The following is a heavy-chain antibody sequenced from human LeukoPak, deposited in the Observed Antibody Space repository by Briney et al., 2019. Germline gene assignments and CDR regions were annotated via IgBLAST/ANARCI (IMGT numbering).Heavy chain of an antibody. CDR3: ARVSSGTYTTFDY. Sequence: SETLSLTCTVSGGSMSGCCWSWIRQPAGKGLEWIGRIYTDGRIDYNPSLKSRVTLSVDTSKNQFSLKLSSVTAADAAVYYCARVSSGTYTTFDYWGQGILVTVSS. CDR2: IYTDGRI. J-gene: IGHJ4*02. CDR1: GGSMSGCC. V-gene: IGHV4-4*07. D-gene: IGHD1-26*01.